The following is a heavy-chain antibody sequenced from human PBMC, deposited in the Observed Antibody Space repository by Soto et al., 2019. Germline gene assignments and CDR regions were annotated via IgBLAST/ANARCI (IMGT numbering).Heavy chain of an antibody. D-gene: IGHD3-10*01. Sequence: QVQLVQSGAEVKKPGASVKVSCKASGYSFTSYGISWVRQAPGQGLEWMGWISAYNGNTNYAQKLQGRVTMTTDTSTSTGYMEMRSLRSDDMAVYYCARDNGCGESDVWGQGTTVTVSS. V-gene: IGHV1-18*03. CDR3: ARDNGCGESDV. J-gene: IGHJ6*02. CDR2: ISAYNGNT. CDR1: GYSFTSYG.